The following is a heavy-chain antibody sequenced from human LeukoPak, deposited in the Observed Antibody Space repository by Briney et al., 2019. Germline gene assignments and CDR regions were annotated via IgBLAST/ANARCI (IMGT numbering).Heavy chain of an antibody. Sequence: SETLSLTCSVSGDSITSSSYYWGWIRQPPEKGLEWIGSIYYTGGTYYSPSLRSRVTMSVDTSKNQLSLKLSSVTAADTAVYYCARNKGRYGSGRVHFDPWGQGTLVTVSS. D-gene: IGHD3-10*01. CDR2: IYYTGGT. J-gene: IGHJ5*02. V-gene: IGHV4-39*07. CDR1: GDSITSSSYY. CDR3: ARNKGRYGSGRVHFDP.